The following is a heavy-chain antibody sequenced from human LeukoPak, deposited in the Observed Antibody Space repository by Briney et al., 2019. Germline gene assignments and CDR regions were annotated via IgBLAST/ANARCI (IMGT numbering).Heavy chain of an antibody. CDR1: GDSVSSINGA. Sequence: SQTLSVTCALSGDSVSSINGAWNWIRQYPSRGLEWLGRTYYRSKWYDDYAVSMKGRITINPDTSKNQFSLQLNSVTPEDTAVYYCARDVGNSGWYTFDYWGQGTLVTVSS. J-gene: IGHJ4*02. CDR2: TYYRSKWYD. V-gene: IGHV6-1*01. D-gene: IGHD6-19*01. CDR3: ARDVGNSGWYTFDY.